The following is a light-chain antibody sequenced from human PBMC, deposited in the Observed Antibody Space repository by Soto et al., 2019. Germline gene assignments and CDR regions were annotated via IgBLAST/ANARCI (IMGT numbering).Light chain of an antibody. CDR2: DVS. J-gene: IGLJ1*01. CDR1: SSDVGGYNY. CDR3: SSYTSSSALV. V-gene: IGLV2-14*03. Sequence: QSALTQPASVSGSPGQSITISCTGTSSDVGGYNYVSWYQQHPGKAPKLMIYDVSYRPSGVSNRFSGSKSVNTASLTISGLQAEDEADYYCSSYTSSSALVFGTGTKVTVL.